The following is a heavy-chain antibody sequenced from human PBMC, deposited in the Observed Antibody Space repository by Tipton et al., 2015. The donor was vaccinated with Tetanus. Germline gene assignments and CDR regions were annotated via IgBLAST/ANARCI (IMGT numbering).Heavy chain of an antibody. D-gene: IGHD5-24*01. CDR1: GFTFSSYA. CDR2: ISYDGSNK. J-gene: IGHJ4*02. Sequence: QLVQSGGGVVQPGRSLRLSCAASGFTFSSYAMHWVRQAPGKGLEWVAVISYDGSNKYYADSVKGRFTISRDNSKNTLYLQMNSLRAEDTAVYYYARWGFGDGYNLDYWGQGTLVTVSS. CDR3: ARWGFGDGYNLDY. V-gene: IGHV3-30-3*01.